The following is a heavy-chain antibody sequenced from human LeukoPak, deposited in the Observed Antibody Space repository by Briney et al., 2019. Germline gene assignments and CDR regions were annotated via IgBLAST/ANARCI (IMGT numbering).Heavy chain of an antibody. D-gene: IGHD1-1*01. CDR3: AREGTFTAYNFDS. Sequence: GGSLRLSCAASGFTFSRFYMSWVRQPPGKGLEWVANINGDGSEKYYVDSVKGRFTISRDNAKNSLYLQMNSLRAEDTAEYYCAREGTFTAYNFDSWGQGTLVTVSS. V-gene: IGHV3-7*05. CDR1: GFTFSRFY. CDR2: INGDGSEK. J-gene: IGHJ4*02.